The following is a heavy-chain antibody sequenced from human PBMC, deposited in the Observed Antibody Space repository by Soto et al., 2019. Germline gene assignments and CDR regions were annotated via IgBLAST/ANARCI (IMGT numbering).Heavy chain of an antibody. V-gene: IGHV4-4*02. CDR1: GDSVSSPYY. Sequence: QVQLQESGPGLVKPSGTLSLTCAVSGDSVSSPYYWCWVRQPPGKGLEWIGEVFHTGTTSYNPSLRSRVTISMDKSNNQFSLDLRSVTAADMAVYYCARSAGWYAVHSWGPGTLVIVSS. J-gene: IGHJ4*02. CDR3: ARSAGWYAVHS. D-gene: IGHD6-19*01. CDR2: VFHTGTT.